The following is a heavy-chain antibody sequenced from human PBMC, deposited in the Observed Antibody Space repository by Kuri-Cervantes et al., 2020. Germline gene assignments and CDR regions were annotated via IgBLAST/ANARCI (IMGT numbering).Heavy chain of an antibody. CDR3: ARLGYSSSLGIRGDFDY. J-gene: IGHJ4*02. V-gene: IGHV4-4*07. CDR2: IYSSGTT. D-gene: IGHD6-13*01. Sequence: GSLRLSCTVSFGSNSDYSWSWIRQPAGKGLEWIGRIYSSGTTNYNPSLRSRVTISVDKSKNLFSLKLNSVTAADTAVYYCARLGYSSSLGIRGDFDYWGQGTLVTVSS. CDR1: FGSNSDYS.